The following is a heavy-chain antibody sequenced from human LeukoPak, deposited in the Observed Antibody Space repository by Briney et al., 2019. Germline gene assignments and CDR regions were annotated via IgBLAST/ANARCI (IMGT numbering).Heavy chain of an antibody. CDR1: GFTFSSYS. D-gene: IGHD6-13*01. CDR2: ISSSSSYI. Sequence: GGSLRLSCAASGFTFSSYSMNCVRQAPGKGLEWVSSISSSSSYIYYADSVKGRFTISRDNAKNSLYLQMNSLRAEDTAVYYCARDQSPKLVPSFGLDYWGQGTLVTVSS. J-gene: IGHJ4*02. CDR3: ARDQSPKLVPSFGLDY. V-gene: IGHV3-21*01.